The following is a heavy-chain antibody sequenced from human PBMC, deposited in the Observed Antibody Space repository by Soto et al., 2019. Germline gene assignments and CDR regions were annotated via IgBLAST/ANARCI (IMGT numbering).Heavy chain of an antibody. J-gene: IGHJ4*02. Sequence: QVQLQESGPGLVKPSGTLSLTCTVSGGSISSDYWNWIRQPPGKGLEWIGYIHSGSTTCSASLRSRVTISVDTSKNQFSLKLSSVTAADTAVYFCARHDGSRSTDYWGQGTLVTVSS. CDR2: IHSGST. D-gene: IGHD3-10*01. V-gene: IGHV4-59*08. CDR1: GGSISSDY. CDR3: ARHDGSRSTDY.